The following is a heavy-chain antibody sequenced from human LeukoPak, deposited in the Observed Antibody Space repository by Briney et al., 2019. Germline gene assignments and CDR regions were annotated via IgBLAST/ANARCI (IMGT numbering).Heavy chain of an antibody. J-gene: IGHJ4*02. CDR2: IFTTGNT. D-gene: IGHD3-3*01. Sequence: SETLSLTCAVSGGSISSYYWSWIRQPAGKGLEWIGRIFTTGNTNYNPSLKSRVTISVDTSKNQFSLKLSSVTAADTAVYYCARGRITIFGVKPLDYWGQGTLVTVSS. V-gene: IGHV4-4*07. CDR1: GGSISSYY. CDR3: ARGRITIFGVKPLDY.